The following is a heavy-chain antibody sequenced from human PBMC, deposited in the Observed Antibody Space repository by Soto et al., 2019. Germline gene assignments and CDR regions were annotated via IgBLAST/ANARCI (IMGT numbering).Heavy chain of an antibody. D-gene: IGHD2-15*01. V-gene: IGHV4-59*01. CDR3: ARDAGGPYDH. J-gene: IGHJ4*01. CDR1: GAPITINY. Sequence: SETLSLTCTVSGAPITINYWSWIRQAPGKGLEWIGYIYYSGRTTYNPSLKSRVTMSADTSKDQFSLKLNSVTAADTAVYYCARDAGGPYDHWGPGSLVTVSS. CDR2: IYYSGRT.